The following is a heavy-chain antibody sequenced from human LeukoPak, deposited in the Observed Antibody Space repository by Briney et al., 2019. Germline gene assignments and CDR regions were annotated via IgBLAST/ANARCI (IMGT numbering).Heavy chain of an antibody. V-gene: IGHV3-21*01. J-gene: IGHJ4*02. CDR3: ARDREGMATIYDY. CDR1: GFTFSSYS. D-gene: IGHD5-24*01. CDR2: ISSSSSYI. Sequence: PGGSLRLSCAASGFTFSSYSMNWVRQAPGKGLEWVSSISSSSSYIYYADSVKGRFTISRDNAKNSLYLRMNSLRAEDTAVYYCARDREGMATIYDYWGQGTLVTVPS.